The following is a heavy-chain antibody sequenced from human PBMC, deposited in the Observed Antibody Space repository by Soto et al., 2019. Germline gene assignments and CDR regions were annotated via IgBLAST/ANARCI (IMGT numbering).Heavy chain of an antibody. D-gene: IGHD3-22*01. CDR1: GGTFSSYA. CDR2: IIPIFGTA. Sequence: SVKVSCKASGGTFSSYAISWVRQAPGQGLEWMGGIIPIFGTANYAQKFQGRVTITADKSTSTAYMELSSLRSEDTAVYYCAREVMYCDSSGYYFDYWGQGTLVTVSS. J-gene: IGHJ4*02. CDR3: AREVMYCDSSGYYFDY. V-gene: IGHV1-69*06.